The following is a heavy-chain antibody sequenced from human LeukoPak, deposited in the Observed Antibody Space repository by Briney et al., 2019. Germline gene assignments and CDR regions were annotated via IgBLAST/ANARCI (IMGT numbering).Heavy chain of an antibody. J-gene: IGHJ4*02. CDR2: IYHSGST. D-gene: IGHD2-21*01. V-gene: IGHV4-38-2*02. Sequence: SETLSLTCTVSGYSISSGYYWGWIRQPPGKGLEWIGSIYHSGSTYYNPSLKSRVTISVDTSKNQFSLKLSSVIAADTAVYYCARGSDYCGGDCYDYWGQGTLVTVSS. CDR1: GYSISSGYY. CDR3: ARGSDYCGGDCYDY.